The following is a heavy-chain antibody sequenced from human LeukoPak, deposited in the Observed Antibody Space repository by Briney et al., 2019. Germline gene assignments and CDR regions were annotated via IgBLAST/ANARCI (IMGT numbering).Heavy chain of an antibody. CDR3: ARNYGSGSYFSYYGMDV. V-gene: IGHV4-59*01. CDR2: IYYSGST. CDR1: GGSISSYY. J-gene: IGHJ6*04. D-gene: IGHD3-10*01. Sequence: SETLSLTCTVSGGSISSYYWSWIRQPPGKGLEWIGYIYYSGSTNYNPSLKSRVTISVDTSKNQFSLKLSSVTAADTAVYYCARNYGSGSYFSYYGMDVWGKGTTVTVPS.